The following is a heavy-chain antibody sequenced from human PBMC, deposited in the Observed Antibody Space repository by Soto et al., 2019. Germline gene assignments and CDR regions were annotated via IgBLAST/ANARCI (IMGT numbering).Heavy chain of an antibody. V-gene: IGHV1-69*12. CDR2: IIPVFATA. CDR3: ARVASDCESGVGLYYVDY. Sequence: QVQLVQSGAEVKKPGSSVKVSCKASGGTFNDFGLSWVRQAPGQGLEWMGLIIPVFATANYARKFRDRVTINADESTTTAYMELSSLRSEDTVMYSCARVASDCESGVGLYYVDYWGRGTLVTVSS. CDR1: GGTFNDFG. J-gene: IGHJ4*02. D-gene: IGHD2-15*01.